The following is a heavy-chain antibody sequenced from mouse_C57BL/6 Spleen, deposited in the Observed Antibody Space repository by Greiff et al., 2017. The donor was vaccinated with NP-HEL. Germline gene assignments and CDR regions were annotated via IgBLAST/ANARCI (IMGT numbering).Heavy chain of an antibody. Sequence: EVKLVESEGGLVQPGSSMKLSCTASGFTFSDYYMAWVRQVPEKGLEWVANINYDGSSTYYLDSLKSRFIISRDNAKNILYLQMSSLKSEDTATYYCARGGVYDKDWYFDVWGTGTTVTVAS. J-gene: IGHJ1*03. V-gene: IGHV5-16*01. CDR2: INYDGSST. D-gene: IGHD2-3*01. CDR3: ARGGVYDKDWYFDV. CDR1: GFTFSDYY.